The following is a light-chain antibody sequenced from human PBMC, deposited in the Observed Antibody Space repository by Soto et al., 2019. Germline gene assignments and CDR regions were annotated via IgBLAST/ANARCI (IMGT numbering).Light chain of an antibody. V-gene: IGLV2-14*01. CDR3: TSSTSSSTVV. CDR1: SSDVGGYNY. Sequence: QSVLTQPASVSGSPGQSITISCTGTSSDVGGYNYVSWYQHHPGKVPKLMIYEVSNRPSGVSNRFSGSKSGNTASLTMSGLQAEDEADYYCTSSTSSSTVVFGGGTKVTVL. CDR2: EVS. J-gene: IGLJ2*01.